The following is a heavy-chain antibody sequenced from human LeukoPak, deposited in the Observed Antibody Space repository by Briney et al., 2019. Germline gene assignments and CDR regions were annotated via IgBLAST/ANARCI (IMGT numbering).Heavy chain of an antibody. V-gene: IGHV4-39*07. CDR1: GGSISSSSYY. J-gene: IGHJ4*02. CDR3: ARDKGQWLVPYYFDY. CDR2: IYHSGST. D-gene: IGHD6-19*01. Sequence: SETLSLTCTVSGGSISSSSYYWGWIRQPPGKGLEWIGSIYHSGSTYYNPSLKSRVTISVDTSKNQFSLKLSSVTAADTAVYYCARDKGQWLVPYYFDYWGQGTLVTVSS.